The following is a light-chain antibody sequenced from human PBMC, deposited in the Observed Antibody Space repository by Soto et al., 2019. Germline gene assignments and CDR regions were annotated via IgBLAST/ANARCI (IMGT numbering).Light chain of an antibody. CDR2: GAS. V-gene: IGKV3-20*01. Sequence: EIVMTQSPATLSVSPGERATLSCRASQNISNYLIWYQQKPGQAPRLLIYGASSRATGIPDRFSGSGSGTDFTLTISRLELEDFAVYYCQQYGSSPRTFGQGTKVDIK. CDR3: QQYGSSPRT. J-gene: IGKJ1*01. CDR1: QNISNY.